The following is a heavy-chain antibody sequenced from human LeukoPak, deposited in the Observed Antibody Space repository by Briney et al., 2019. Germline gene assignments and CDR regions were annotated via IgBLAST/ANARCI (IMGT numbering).Heavy chain of an antibody. D-gene: IGHD2-15*01. Sequence: SETLSLTCTVSGGSISSYYWSWIRQPPGKGLEWIGYIYYSGSTNYNPSLKSRVTISVDTSKNQFSLKLSSVTAADTAVYYCARGAPNCSGGSCYSGVFDYWGQGTLVTVSS. J-gene: IGHJ4*02. CDR2: IYYSGST. V-gene: IGHV4-59*01. CDR3: ARGAPNCSGGSCYSGVFDY. CDR1: GGSISSYY.